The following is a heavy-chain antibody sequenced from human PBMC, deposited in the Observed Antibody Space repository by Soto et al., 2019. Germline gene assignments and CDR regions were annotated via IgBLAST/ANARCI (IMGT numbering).Heavy chain of an antibody. CDR2: IYDNGNT. CDR3: ARWSPLYGMDV. J-gene: IGHJ6*02. V-gene: IGHV4-30-2*01. Sequence: QLQLQESGSGLVKPSQTLSLMCDVSGGSITRGGYSWSWIRRLPGKGLEWLGYIYDNGNTYYNASLKSRVPISVDRSKNQFSLNLTSVTAADTAVYYCARWSPLYGMDVWGQGATVTVSS. D-gene: IGHD3-3*01. CDR1: GGSITRGGYS.